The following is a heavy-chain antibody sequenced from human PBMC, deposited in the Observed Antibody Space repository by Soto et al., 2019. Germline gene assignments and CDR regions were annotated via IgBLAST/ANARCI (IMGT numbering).Heavy chain of an antibody. D-gene: IGHD2-15*01. V-gene: IGHV3-33*01. CDR3: AREDAVVDATFDY. CDR1: AFTFSSSS. CDR2: IWYDGSNK. J-gene: IGHJ4*02. Sequence: EGTRRRSCVASAFTFSSSSTHWVRQAPGKGLEWVAVIWYDGSNKYYADSVKGRITISRDNSKNTLYLQMNSLRAEDTAVYYCAREDAVVDATFDYWGQGTLVTVSS.